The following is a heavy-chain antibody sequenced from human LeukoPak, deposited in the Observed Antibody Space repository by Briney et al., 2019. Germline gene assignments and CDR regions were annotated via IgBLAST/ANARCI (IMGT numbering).Heavy chain of an antibody. J-gene: IGHJ3*02. CDR2: IRYERNEK. Sequence: PGGSLRLSCAASGFTFNKYGMHWVRQAPGKGLKWVAFIRYERNEKFYADSVKGRFTISRDNSKNTLYLEMNSLRAEDTAVYYCARAKRNGFDIWGQGTMVTVSS. CDR1: GFTFNKYG. CDR3: ARAKRNGFDI. V-gene: IGHV3-30*02.